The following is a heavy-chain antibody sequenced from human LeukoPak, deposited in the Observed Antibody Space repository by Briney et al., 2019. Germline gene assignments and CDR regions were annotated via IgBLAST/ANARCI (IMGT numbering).Heavy chain of an antibody. CDR3: ARVLGSYQDG. D-gene: IGHD1-26*01. Sequence: SETLSLTCTVSGPSISSTIYYWGWIRQPPGKGLEWIGSMHSSGSTYYNPSLKSRLTISIDMSKNQFSLKLNSVTAADTAVYYCARVLGSYQDGWGQGTLVTVSS. CDR1: GPSISSTIYY. J-gene: IGHJ4*02. V-gene: IGHV4-39*07. CDR2: MHSSGST.